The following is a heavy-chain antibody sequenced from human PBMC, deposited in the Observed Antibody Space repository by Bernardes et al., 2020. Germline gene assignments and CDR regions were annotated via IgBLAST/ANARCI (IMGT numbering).Heavy chain of an antibody. J-gene: IGHJ2*01. CDR2: LYYRGST. V-gene: IGHV4-39*01. CDR3: ARHRKSSGTSRWYFDL. D-gene: IGHD1-1*01. CDR1: GGSISSSSYY. Sequence: SETLSLTCTVSGGSISSSSYYWGWIRQPPGKGLEWIGSLYYRGSTYYNPSLKSRVTISVDTSKNQFSLKLSSVTAADTAVYYCARHRKSSGTSRWYFDLWGRGTLVTVSS.